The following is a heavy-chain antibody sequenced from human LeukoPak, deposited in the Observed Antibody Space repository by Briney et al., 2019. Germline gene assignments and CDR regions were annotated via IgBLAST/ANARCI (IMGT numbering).Heavy chain of an antibody. Sequence: PGGSLRLSCAASGFTFSNYGMHWDRQAPGKGLEWVAAIQYDGSKTYYADSVKGRLTISSDNSKNTVYLQMNSLRGEDTAVYYCARDNCGSPSCYDYWGQGTLVTVSS. CDR3: ARDNCGSPSCYDY. V-gene: IGHV3-33*05. CDR2: IQYDGSKT. J-gene: IGHJ4*02. CDR1: GFTFSNYG. D-gene: IGHD2-2*01.